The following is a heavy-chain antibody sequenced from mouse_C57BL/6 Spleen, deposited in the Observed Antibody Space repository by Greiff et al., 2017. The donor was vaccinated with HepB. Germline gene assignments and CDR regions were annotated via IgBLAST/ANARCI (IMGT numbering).Heavy chain of an antibody. D-gene: IGHD2-4*01. CDR3: ARSYDYDPFDY. V-gene: IGHV1-52*01. J-gene: IGHJ2*01. CDR2: IDPSDSET. Sequence: QVQLQQPGAELVRPGSSVKLSCKASGYTFTSYWMHWVKQRPIQGLEWIGNIDPSDSETHYNQKFKDKATLTVDKSSSTAYMQRSSLTSEDSAVYYCARSYDYDPFDYWGQGTTLTGSS. CDR1: GYTFTSYW.